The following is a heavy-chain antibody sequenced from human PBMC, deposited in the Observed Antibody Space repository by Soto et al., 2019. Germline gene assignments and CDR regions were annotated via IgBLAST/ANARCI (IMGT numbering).Heavy chain of an antibody. CDR2: FNPSGLST. Sequence: QVHLVQSGAEVKKPGASVNVSCQASGSITNHHMHWVRQAPGQGLEWMGIFNPSGLSTTYPQKFQGRVNITRDTSTSTVYIELSSLTSEDTAVYFCAKVTHRGPIAVAGPLGSWGQGTLVIVSS. CDR3: AKVTHRGPIAVAGPLGS. J-gene: IGHJ4*02. D-gene: IGHD6-19*01. CDR1: GSITNHH. V-gene: IGHV1-46*01.